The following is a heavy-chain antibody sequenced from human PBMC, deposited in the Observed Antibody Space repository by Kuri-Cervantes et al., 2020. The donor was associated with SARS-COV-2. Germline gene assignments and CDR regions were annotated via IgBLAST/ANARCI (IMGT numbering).Heavy chain of an antibody. CDR2: IYTGDKT. V-gene: IGHV3-53*01. CDR3: ARDLGGVSGPFDY. J-gene: IGHJ4*02. D-gene: IGHD3-16*01. CDR1: GFTVSANY. Sequence: GGSLRLSCAASGFTVSANYMSWVRQPPEKGLEWLSVIYTGDKTYYADSVKGRFTISRDNSKNTVYLQMNSLRAEDTAVYYCARDLGGVSGPFDYWGQGTLVTVSS.